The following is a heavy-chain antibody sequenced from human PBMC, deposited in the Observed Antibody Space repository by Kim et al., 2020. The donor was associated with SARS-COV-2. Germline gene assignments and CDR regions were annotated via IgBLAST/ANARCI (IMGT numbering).Heavy chain of an antibody. J-gene: IGHJ5*01. CDR2: INPNSGGT. V-gene: IGHV1-2*06. D-gene: IGHD3-22*01. Sequence: ASVKVSCKASGYTFTGYYMHWVRPAPGQGLEWMGRINPNSGGTTYAQKFQGRATMTRDTSISTAYMELSRMSSDDTAVYYCARGLITLIEWGCCGPWGQ. CDR3: ARGLITLIEWGCCGP. CDR1: GYTFTGYY.